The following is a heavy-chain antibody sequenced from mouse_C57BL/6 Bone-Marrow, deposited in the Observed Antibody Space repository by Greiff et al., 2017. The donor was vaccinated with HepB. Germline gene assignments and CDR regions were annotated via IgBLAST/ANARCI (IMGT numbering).Heavy chain of an antibody. V-gene: IGHV3-6*01. J-gene: IGHJ3*01. Sequence: EVKLVESGPGLVKPSQSLSLTCSVTGYSITSGYYWNWIRQFPGNKLEWMGYISYDGSNNYNPSLKNRISITRDTSKNQFFLKLNSVTTEDTATYYCARGRLLRFAYWGQGTLVTVSA. CDR3: ARGRLLRFAY. CDR1: GYSITSGYY. CDR2: ISYDGSN. D-gene: IGHD1-1*01.